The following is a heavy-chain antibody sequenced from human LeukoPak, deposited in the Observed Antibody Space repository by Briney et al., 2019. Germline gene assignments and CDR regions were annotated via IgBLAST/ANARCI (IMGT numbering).Heavy chain of an antibody. CDR2: INSDGSST. CDR3: ARGTMTTVTTRLFDY. V-gene: IGHV3-74*01. CDR1: GLTFSSYW. D-gene: IGHD4-11*01. Sequence: GGSLRLSCAASGLTFSSYWMHWVRQAPGKGLVWVSRINSDGSSTSYADSVKGRFTISRDNAKNTLYLQMNSLRAEDTAVYYCARGTMTTVTTRLFDYWGQGTLVTVSS. J-gene: IGHJ4*02.